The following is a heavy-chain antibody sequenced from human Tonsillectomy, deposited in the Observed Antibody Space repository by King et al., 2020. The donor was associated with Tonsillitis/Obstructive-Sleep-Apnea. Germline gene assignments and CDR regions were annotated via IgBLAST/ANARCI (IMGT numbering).Heavy chain of an antibody. CDR1: GYSFNNYW. CDR2: IYPDDSDI. D-gene: IGHD2-21*01. CDR3: AVAYGGGDCYDAYYMDV. Sequence: VQLVESGAEVKKPGESLKISCQGSGYSFNNYWIGWVRQMSGKGLQWMGIIYPDDSDIRYSPSFQGQITISADKSITTAYLQWSSLKASDTAMYFCAVAYGGGDCYDAYYMDVWGKGTTVTVSS. J-gene: IGHJ6*03. V-gene: IGHV5-51*01.